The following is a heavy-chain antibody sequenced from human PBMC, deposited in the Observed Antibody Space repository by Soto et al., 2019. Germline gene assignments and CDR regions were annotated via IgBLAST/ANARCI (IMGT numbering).Heavy chain of an antibody. CDR3: AKYPANCSGESCAPPGP. D-gene: IGHD2-15*01. J-gene: IGHJ5*02. Sequence: QVQLHQWGAGLVKPSEILSLSCAVNGGSLNGFYWNWIRPAPGKGLEWIGEINPSGGPSYNPSLNSRDPISRDTAKDQFSPNMTSVTAADAAVYYCAKYPANCSGESCAPPGPWGQGILVTVTS. CDR2: INPSGGP. V-gene: IGHV4-34*01. CDR1: GGSLNGFY.